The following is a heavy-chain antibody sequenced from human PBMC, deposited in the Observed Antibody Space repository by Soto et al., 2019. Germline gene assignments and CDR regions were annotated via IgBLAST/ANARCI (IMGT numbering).Heavy chain of an antibody. Sequence: QVQLVQSGAEVKKPGASVKVSCKASGYTFTNFGIRWVRQAPGQGLEWMGWISAYNGNTNYAQKFKGRVTMTTDTSTSTAYMEVRSVRFDDTAVYYCASGGTQIDYGGQGTLVTVSS. CDR1: GYTFTNFG. J-gene: IGHJ4*02. V-gene: IGHV1-18*01. CDR3: ASGGTQIDY. CDR2: ISAYNGNT.